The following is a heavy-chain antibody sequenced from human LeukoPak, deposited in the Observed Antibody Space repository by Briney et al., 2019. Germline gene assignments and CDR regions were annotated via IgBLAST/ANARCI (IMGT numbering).Heavy chain of an antibody. CDR2: TYYRSKWYN. CDR1: GDSVSSNSAA. Sequence: SQTLSLTCAISGDSVSSNSAAWNWIRQSPSRGLEWLGRTYYRSKWYNDYAVSVKSRITINPDTSKNQFSLQLNSVTPEDTAVYYYARGRYCSSTSCHRGGYYGMDVWGQGTTVTVSS. V-gene: IGHV6-1*01. J-gene: IGHJ6*02. D-gene: IGHD2-2*01. CDR3: ARGRYCSSTSCHRGGYYGMDV.